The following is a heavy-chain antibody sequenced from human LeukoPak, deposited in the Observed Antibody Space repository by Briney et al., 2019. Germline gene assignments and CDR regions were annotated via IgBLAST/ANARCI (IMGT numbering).Heavy chain of an antibody. CDR2: ISHSGGT. V-gene: IGHV4-34*01. CDR1: GGSLSDYY. D-gene: IGHD5-12*01. J-gene: IGHJ4*02. CDR3: ARLGYSSGYFYTYFDS. Sequence: PSETLSLTCAVYGGSLSDYYWSWIRQSPGKGLEWIGEISHSGGTNYNPSLKSRVTISLDTSKNQFSLKLTSVTAADTALYFCARLGYSSGYFYTYFDSWGLGNMVAVSS.